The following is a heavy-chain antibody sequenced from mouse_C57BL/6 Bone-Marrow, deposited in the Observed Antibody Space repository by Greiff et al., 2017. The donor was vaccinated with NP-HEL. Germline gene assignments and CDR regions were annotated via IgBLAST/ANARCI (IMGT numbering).Heavy chain of an antibody. V-gene: IGHV3-6*01. CDR1: GYSITSGYY. CDR2: ISYDGSN. J-gene: IGHJ2*01. D-gene: IGHD1-1*01. Sequence: EVQLQESGPGLVKPSQSLTLTCSVTGYSITSGYYWNWIRQFPGNKLEWMGYISYDGSNNYNPSLKNRISITRDTSKNQFFLKLNSVTTEDTATDYGARGRITTGDFDYWGQGTTLTVSS. CDR3: ARGRITTGDFDY.